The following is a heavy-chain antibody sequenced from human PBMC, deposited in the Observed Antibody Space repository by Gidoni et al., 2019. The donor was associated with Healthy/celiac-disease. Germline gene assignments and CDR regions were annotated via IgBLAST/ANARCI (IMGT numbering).Heavy chain of an antibody. V-gene: IGHV3-21*01. D-gene: IGHD1-7*01. CDR1: GFTFSSYS. CDR2: VSSGSSYI. J-gene: IGHJ3*02. CDR3: AREYWNYGGNPYDAFDI. Sequence: EVQLVESGGGLVKPGGSLRLSCAASGFTFSSYSMNWVRQAPGKGLEWVSSVSSGSSYIYYADSVKGRFTISRDNAKNSLYLQMNSLRAEDTAVYYCAREYWNYGGNPYDAFDIWGQGTMVTVSS.